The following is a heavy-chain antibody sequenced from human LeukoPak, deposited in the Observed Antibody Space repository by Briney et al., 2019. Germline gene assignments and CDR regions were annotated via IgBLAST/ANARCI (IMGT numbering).Heavy chain of an antibody. D-gene: IGHD6-6*01. CDR3: AQYLKWREQSSSSAES. CDR1: GFTLSIYA. J-gene: IGHJ5*02. CDR2: ISGSGGST. V-gene: IGHV3-23*01. Sequence: PGGSLRLSCAASGFTLSIYAMSWVRQAPGKGLEWVAVISGSGGSTYYADSVKGRFTISRDNSKNTLYLQMNSLRVEDTAVYYCAQYLKWREQSSSSAESSGQGTLVTASS.